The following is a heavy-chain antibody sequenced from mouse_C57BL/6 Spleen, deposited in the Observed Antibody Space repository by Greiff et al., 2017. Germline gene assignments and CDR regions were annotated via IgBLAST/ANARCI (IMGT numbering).Heavy chain of an antibody. CDR2: ITYDGST. Sequence: EVKLLEPGPGLVKPSQSLSLTCSVTGYSITSGYYWNWIRQFPGNKLEWMGYITYDGSTNYNPSLKKRISITRDTSKNQLFLKLNAVTTEDTATCYCARDFDYWGQGTTVTVSS. V-gene: IGHV3-6*01. CDR1: GYSITSGYY. CDR3: ARDFDY. J-gene: IGHJ2*01.